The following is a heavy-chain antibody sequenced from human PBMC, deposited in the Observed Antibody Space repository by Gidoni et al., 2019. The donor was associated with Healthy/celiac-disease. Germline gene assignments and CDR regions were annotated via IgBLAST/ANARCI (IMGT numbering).Heavy chain of an antibody. Sequence: QVQLVQSGAEVKKPGASVKVSCKASGYTFTRYAMHWVRQAPGKRLEWMLWINAGNGNTKDSQKFQGRVTITRDTSASKAYMELSSLRSEDTAVYYCARGEWELDYWGQGTLVTVSS. V-gene: IGHV1-3*01. CDR3: ARGEWELDY. J-gene: IGHJ4*02. D-gene: IGHD1-26*01. CDR2: INAGNGNT. CDR1: GYTFTRYA.